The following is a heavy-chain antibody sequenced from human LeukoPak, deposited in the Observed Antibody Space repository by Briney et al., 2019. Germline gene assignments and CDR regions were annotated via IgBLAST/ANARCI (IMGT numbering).Heavy chain of an antibody. CDR3: ARDSPRDDSSGYSLDY. CDR1: GGTFSSYA. V-gene: IGHV1-69*05. D-gene: IGHD3-22*01. CDR2: IIPIFGTA. Sequence: SVKVSCKASGGTFSSYAISWVRQAPGQGLEWMGGIIPIFGTANYAQKFQGRVTITTDESTSTAYMELSSLRSEDTAVYYCARDSPRDDSSGYSLDYWGQGTLVTVSS. J-gene: IGHJ4*02.